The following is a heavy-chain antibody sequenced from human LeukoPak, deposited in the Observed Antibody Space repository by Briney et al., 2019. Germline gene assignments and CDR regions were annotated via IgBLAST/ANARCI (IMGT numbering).Heavy chain of an antibody. CDR1: GDSVSSNSVA. D-gene: IGHD6-13*01. CDR3: ARYTTSWYLDY. CDR2: TYYRSKWYS. V-gene: IGHV6-1*01. Sequence: SQTLSLTCAISGDSVSSNSVAWNWIRQSPSRGLEWLGRTYYRSKWYSDYAVSVRSRITINPDTSKNQFSLQLNSVTPEDSAVYYCARYTTSWYLDYWGQGTLVTISS. J-gene: IGHJ4*02.